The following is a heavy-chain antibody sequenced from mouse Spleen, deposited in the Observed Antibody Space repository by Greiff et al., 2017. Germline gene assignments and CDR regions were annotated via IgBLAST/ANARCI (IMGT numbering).Heavy chain of an antibody. CDR3: ARNYDYDDGAWSAY. CDR1: GFSLTSYG. J-gene: IGHJ3*01. CDR2: IWSDGST. D-gene: IGHD2-4*01. Sequence: QVQLKETGPGLVAPSQSLSITCTVSGFSLTSYGVHWVRQPPGKGLEWLVVIWSDGSTNYNSALKSRLSISKDNSKSQVFLKMNSLQTDDTAMYYCARNYDYDDGAWSAYWGQGTLVTVSA. V-gene: IGHV2-6*02.